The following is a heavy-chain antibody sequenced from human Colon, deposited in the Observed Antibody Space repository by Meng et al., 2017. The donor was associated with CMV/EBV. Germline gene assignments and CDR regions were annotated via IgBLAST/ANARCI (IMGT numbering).Heavy chain of an antibody. CDR2: ISGSGDTT. V-gene: IGHV3-23*01. Sequence: GGSLRLSCAAAGFSFSTHGMNWVRQAPGKGLEWVSGISGSGDTTHYADSVKGRFTISRDNLKNTLYLQMNSLRAEDTAVYYCAKVPHTAARYYGMDVWGQGTTVTVSS. D-gene: IGHD5-18*01. CDR3: AKVPHTAARYYGMDV. J-gene: IGHJ6*02. CDR1: GFSFSTHG.